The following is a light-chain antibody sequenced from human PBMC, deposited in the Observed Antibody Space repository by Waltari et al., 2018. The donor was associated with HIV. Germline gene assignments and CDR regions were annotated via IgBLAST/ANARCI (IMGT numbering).Light chain of an antibody. V-gene: IGLV1-40*01. Sequence: QSVLTQPPSVSGAPGQRVTISCTGSSSTIGAGYDVHWYQQLPGTAPKLLIYGTSNRPSGVPDRFSGSKSGTSASLAITGLLAEDEADYYCQSYDSSLSVWVFGGGTKLTVL. CDR1: SSTIGAGYD. CDR3: QSYDSSLSVWV. J-gene: IGLJ3*02. CDR2: GTS.